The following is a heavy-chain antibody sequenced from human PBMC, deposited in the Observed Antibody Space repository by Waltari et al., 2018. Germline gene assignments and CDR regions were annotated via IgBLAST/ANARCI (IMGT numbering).Heavy chain of an antibody. D-gene: IGHD4-17*01. V-gene: IGHV1-2*04. J-gene: IGHJ4*02. CDR1: GYTFTGYY. CDR2: IDPNSGGT. CDR3: ARTVTHRPYYFDY. Sequence: QVQLVQSGAEVKKPGASVTVSCKASGYTFTGYYMHWVRQAPGQGLGWRGWIDPNSGGTNDAQKCQGWVTMTRDTSISTAYMELGRLGSDDTAVYYCARTVTHRPYYFDYWGQGTLVTVSS.